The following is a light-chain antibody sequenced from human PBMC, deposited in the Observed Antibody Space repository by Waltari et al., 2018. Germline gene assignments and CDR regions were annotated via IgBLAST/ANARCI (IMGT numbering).Light chain of an antibody. CDR2: DAS. J-gene: IGKJ2*01. CDR3: QQYNNWPLYT. V-gene: IGKV3-11*01. CDR1: QSIDNY. Sequence: EIVLTQSPATLSLSPGERATLSCSASQSIDNYLAWYQQKPGQAPRPLIYDASYRATGIPVRFSGSGSGTDFTLTISSLEPEDFAVYYCQQYNNWPLYTFGQGTKLEIK.